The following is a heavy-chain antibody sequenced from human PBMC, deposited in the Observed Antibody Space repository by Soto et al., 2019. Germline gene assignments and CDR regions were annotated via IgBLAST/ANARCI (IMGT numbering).Heavy chain of an antibody. CDR2: ISSSSSYI. V-gene: IGHV3-21*04. CDR1: GFTFSSHS. CDR3: ARGSLPSAYGDYVEWFDP. Sequence: GGSLRLSWAASGFTFSSHSMSWVRQAPGKGLEWVSSISSSSSYIYYADSVKGRFTISRDNAKNSLYLQMNSLRSEDTAVYYCARGSLPSAYGDYVEWFDPWGQGTLVTVSS. D-gene: IGHD4-17*01. J-gene: IGHJ5*02.